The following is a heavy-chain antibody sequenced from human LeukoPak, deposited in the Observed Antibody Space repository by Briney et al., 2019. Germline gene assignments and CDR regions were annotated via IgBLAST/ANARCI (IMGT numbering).Heavy chain of an antibody. Sequence: PSETLSLTCTLSGDYISSSSYYSGWIRQPPGKGLEWIGDIYYSGSTYYNASLKGRVPISIYTSNNHFSLHLRSLTAADTALYYCARRRYYDSTGYLDWGHGTLVTVSS. J-gene: IGHJ1*01. V-gene: IGHV4-39*02. D-gene: IGHD3-22*01. CDR2: IYYSGST. CDR1: GDYISSSSYY. CDR3: ARRRYYDSTGYLD.